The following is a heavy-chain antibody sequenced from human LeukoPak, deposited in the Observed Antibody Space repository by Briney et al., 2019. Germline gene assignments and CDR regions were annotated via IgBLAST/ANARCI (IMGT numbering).Heavy chain of an antibody. CDR2: INPSGGST. CDR3: AREAYYDSSGYYGVDY. Sequence: ASVKVSCKASGYTFTSYYMHWVRQAPGQGLEWMGIINPSGGSTSYAQKFQGRVTMTTDTSTSTAYMELRSLRSDDTAVYYCAREAYYDSSGYYGVDYWGQGTLVTVSS. CDR1: GYTFTSYY. D-gene: IGHD3-22*01. J-gene: IGHJ4*02. V-gene: IGHV1-46*01.